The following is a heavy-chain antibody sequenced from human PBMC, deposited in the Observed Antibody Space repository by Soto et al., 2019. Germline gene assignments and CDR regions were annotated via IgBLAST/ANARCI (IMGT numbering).Heavy chain of an antibody. V-gene: IGHV1-69*13. D-gene: IGHD6-19*01. J-gene: IGHJ5*02. CDR1: GVTFSSET. CDR2: IIPLFGTA. Sequence: SVNVSCPASGVTFSSETLGWVRQAPGQGLEWVGGIIPLFGTASYAQKFQGRVTITADASTSTVYMELSSLRSDDTAVYFCGIYRIAVSTGWFDPSGQGSLVTVCS. CDR3: GIYRIAVSTGWFDP.